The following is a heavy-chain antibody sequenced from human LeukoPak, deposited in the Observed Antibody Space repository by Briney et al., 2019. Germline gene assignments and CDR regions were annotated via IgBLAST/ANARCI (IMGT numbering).Heavy chain of an antibody. J-gene: IGHJ4*02. CDR1: AFTFSSYS. CDR2: IGLSPTSV. D-gene: IGHD2-2*01. Sequence: GGSLRLSCAASAFTFSSYSMNWVRQAPGKGLEWISYIGLSPTSVHYADSVKGRSTISRDNAKNSLYLQMNSLRDEDTAVYYCARDSHYAFDYWGQGTLVTVSS. V-gene: IGHV3-48*02. CDR3: ARDSHYAFDY.